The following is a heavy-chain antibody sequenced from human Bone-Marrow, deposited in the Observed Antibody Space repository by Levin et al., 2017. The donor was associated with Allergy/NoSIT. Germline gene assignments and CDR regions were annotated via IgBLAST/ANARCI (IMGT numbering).Heavy chain of an antibody. CDR2: VSFGGET. D-gene: IGHD6-19*01. CDR3: ARSVWAVAGA. Sequence: GSLRLSCTVSGGSLTAGYWWTWLRQSPEKGLEWIGQVSFGGETNYNPSLESRVTMSVDHSKNQFSLILNSMTAADTAIYYCARSVWAVAGAWGQGTLVTVSS. J-gene: IGHJ5*02. V-gene: IGHV4-4*02. CDR1: GGSLTAGYW.